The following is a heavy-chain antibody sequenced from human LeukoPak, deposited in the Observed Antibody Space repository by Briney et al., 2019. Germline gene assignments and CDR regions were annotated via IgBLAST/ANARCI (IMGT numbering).Heavy chain of an antibody. D-gene: IGHD6-19*01. CDR2: IYYSGST. J-gene: IGHJ4*02. Sequence: SETLSLTCTVSGDSISGNYWSWIRQPPGKGLEWIGYIYYSGSTNYNPSLKSRVTISVDTSKNQFSLKLSTVTAADTAVYFCAGRSRSGWYYDYWGQGTLVTVSS. CDR1: GDSISGNY. V-gene: IGHV4-59*01. CDR3: AGRSRSGWYYDY.